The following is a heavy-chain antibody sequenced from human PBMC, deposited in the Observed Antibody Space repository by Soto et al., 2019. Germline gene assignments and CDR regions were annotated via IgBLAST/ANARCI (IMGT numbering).Heavy chain of an antibody. CDR2: ISYSGST. D-gene: IGHD2-8*01. CDR1: GGSISSGGYY. CDR3: ARCVRVYYFSGMDV. J-gene: IGHJ6*02. Sequence: SETLSLTXTVSGGSISSGGYYWSWNRQHPGTGLEWIGHISYSGSTYYDTSLKSRVTISVDTSKNQFSLKLSSVTAADTAVYYCARCVRVYYFSGMDVWGQGTTVTASS. V-gene: IGHV4-31*03.